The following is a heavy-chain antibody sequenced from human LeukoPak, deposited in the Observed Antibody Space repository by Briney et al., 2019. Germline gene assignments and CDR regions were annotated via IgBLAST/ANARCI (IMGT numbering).Heavy chain of an antibody. D-gene: IGHD3-22*01. J-gene: IGHJ4*02. CDR2: IYSGDSDT. CDR3: ARREYYYDSSGYPYPAHLNY. CDR1: GYSFTSYW. V-gene: IGHV5-51*01. Sequence: GESLKISCKGSGYSFTSYWIGWVRQMPGKGLEWMGIIYSGDSDTRYSPSFQGQVTISADKSISTAYLQWSSLKASDTAMYYCARREYYYDSSGYPYPAHLNYWGQGTLVTVSS.